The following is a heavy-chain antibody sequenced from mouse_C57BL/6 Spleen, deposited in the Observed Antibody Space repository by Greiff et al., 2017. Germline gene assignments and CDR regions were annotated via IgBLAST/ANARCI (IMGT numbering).Heavy chain of an antibody. J-gene: IGHJ2*01. V-gene: IGHV5-17*01. CDR3: AKYYGSSFDY. D-gene: IGHD1-1*01. CDR2: ISSGSSTI. CDR1: GFTFSDYG. Sequence: EVMLVESGGGLVKPGGSLKLSCAASGFTFSDYGMHWVRQAPEKGLEWVAYISSGSSTIYYADTVKGRFTISRDNAKNTLFLQMTSLRSEDTAMYYCAKYYGSSFDYWGQGTTLTVSS.